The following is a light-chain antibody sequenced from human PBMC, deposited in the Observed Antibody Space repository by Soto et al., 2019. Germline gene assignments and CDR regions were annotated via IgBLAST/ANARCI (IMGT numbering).Light chain of an antibody. CDR3: QQYSPFSWT. V-gene: IGKV1-5*03. J-gene: IGKJ1*01. Sequence: DIQMTQSPSTLSASLGDTVTITCRATQNISPWLAWYQQKPGKAPKLLIYRASSLQDGVPTRFSGRGSGSEFTLTISSLQSDDIATYFCQQYSPFSWTFGPGTQVEIK. CDR1: QNISPW. CDR2: RAS.